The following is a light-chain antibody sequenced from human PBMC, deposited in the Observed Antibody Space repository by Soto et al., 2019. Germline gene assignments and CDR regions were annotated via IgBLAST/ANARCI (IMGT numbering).Light chain of an antibody. CDR1: SSNIGSNY. V-gene: IGLV1-47*01. J-gene: IGLJ1*01. CDR2: RNN. Sequence: QSVLTQPPSASGTPGQRVTISCSGSSSNIGSNYVYWYQQLPGTAPKLLIYRNNQRPSGVPDRFSGSKSGTSASLAISGLRSEDEADYYWAAWDDSLSEVFGTGTKLTVL. CDR3: AAWDDSLSEV.